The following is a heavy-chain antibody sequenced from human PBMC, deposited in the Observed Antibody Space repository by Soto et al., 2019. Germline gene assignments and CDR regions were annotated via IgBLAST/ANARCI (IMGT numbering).Heavy chain of an antibody. D-gene: IGHD4-17*01. Sequence: QPGGSLRLSCAASGFSFTSHAMNWVRQAPGKGLEWVAIISYDGSTKYYADSVKGRFTISRDNAKNTVYLHLNSLRGEDTAVYFCARAQSSTVITSTHFDPWGQGTLVTVSS. V-gene: IGHV3-30-3*01. J-gene: IGHJ5*02. CDR3: ARAQSSTVITSTHFDP. CDR2: ISYDGSTK. CDR1: GFSFTSHA.